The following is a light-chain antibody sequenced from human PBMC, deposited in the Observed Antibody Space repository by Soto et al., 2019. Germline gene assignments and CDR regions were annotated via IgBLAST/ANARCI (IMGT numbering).Light chain of an antibody. J-gene: IGKJ1*01. CDR2: AAT. Sequence: IQMTQSPSSLSASIGDRVTITCRASQGIRNELGWYQQKPGKAPKLLIYAATSLQSGVPLRFSGSGSGTDFTLTISSLQPEDFATYYCLHDYNYPRTFGQGTKVEIK. CDR1: QGIRNE. V-gene: IGKV1-6*01. CDR3: LHDYNYPRT.